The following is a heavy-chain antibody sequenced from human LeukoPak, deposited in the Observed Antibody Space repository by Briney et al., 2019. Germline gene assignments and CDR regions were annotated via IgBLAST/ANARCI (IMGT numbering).Heavy chain of an antibody. CDR3: AREVYSSSSGYYYYMDV. J-gene: IGHJ6*03. CDR1: GGSFSGYY. V-gene: IGHV4-34*01. CDR2: INQSGFT. D-gene: IGHD6-6*01. Sequence: SETLSLTCTVYGGSFSGYYWSWIRQPPGKGLEWIGGINQSGFTNYNPSLKSRGTISVDTSKNQFSLKLSSVTAADTAMYYCAREVYSSSSGYYYYMDVWGKGTTVTVSS.